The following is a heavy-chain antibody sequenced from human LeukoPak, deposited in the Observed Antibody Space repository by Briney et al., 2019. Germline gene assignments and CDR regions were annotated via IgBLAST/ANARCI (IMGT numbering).Heavy chain of an antibody. J-gene: IGHJ5*02. Sequence: SETLSLTCTVSGGSISSYYWSWIRQPPGKGLEWIGYIYYSRSTNYNPSLKSRVTISVDTSKNQFSLKLSSVTAADTAVYYCARGGDYSNYWFDPWGQGTLVTVSS. CDR1: GGSISSYY. V-gene: IGHV4-59*01. CDR3: ARGGDYSNYWFDP. CDR2: IYYSRST. D-gene: IGHD4-11*01.